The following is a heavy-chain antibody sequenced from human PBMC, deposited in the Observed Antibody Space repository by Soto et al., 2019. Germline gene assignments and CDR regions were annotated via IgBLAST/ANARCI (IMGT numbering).Heavy chain of an antibody. CDR2: INSDGSSA. D-gene: IGHD2-8*01. CDR3: ARDLPTNGDGMDV. Sequence: GGSLRLSCAASGFTFSSYWMHWVRQAPGKGLVWVSRINSDGSSATYADSVKGRFTVSRDNAKNTLYLQMNGLRAEDTAVYYCARDLPTNGDGMDVWGQGTTVTVSS. V-gene: IGHV3-74*01. CDR1: GFTFSSYW. J-gene: IGHJ6*02.